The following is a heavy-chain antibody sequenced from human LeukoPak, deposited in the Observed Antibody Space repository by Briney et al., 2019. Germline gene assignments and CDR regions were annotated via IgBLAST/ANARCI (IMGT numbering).Heavy chain of an antibody. D-gene: IGHD5-12*01. CDR3: ARDDYPTKSDY. CDR1: GYSISSGYY. CDR2: IYHSGTT. V-gene: IGHV4-38-2*02. J-gene: IGHJ4*02. Sequence: SSETLSLTCAVSGYSISSGYYWGWIRQPPGKGLEWIGSIYHSGTTYYNPSLKSRVTISVDTSKNQFSLKVNSVTAADTAGYYCARDDYPTKSDYWGQRTLVTVSS.